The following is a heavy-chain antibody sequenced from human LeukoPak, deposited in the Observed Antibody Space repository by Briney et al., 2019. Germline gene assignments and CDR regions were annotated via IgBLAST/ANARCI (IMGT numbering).Heavy chain of an antibody. CDR3: ARHERYYDILIGYSHTYYFDY. J-gene: IGHJ4*02. CDR1: GGALSGYY. CDR2: NKPSGST. V-gene: IGHV4-34*01. Sequence: PSETLSLTCAVYGGALSGYYWGWIRQPPRKGLEWIWGNKPSGSTNYNPSLKSRVTISVDTSKKQFSLKLSSVTAADTAVYYCARHERYYDILIGYSHTYYFDYWGQGTLVTVSS. D-gene: IGHD3-9*01.